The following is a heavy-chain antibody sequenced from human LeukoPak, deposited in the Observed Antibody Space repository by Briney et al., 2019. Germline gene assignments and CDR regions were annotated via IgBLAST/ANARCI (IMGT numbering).Heavy chain of an antibody. J-gene: IGHJ4*02. Sequence: GGSLRLSCEVSGFTDSSNYMTWVRQAPGKGLEWVSIIYSGGSTYYADSVKGRFAISRDNSKNTLYLQMNSLRAEDTAVFYCARDLTGDAYFDYWGQGTLVTVSS. CDR3: ARDLTGDAYFDY. D-gene: IGHD7-27*01. CDR1: GFTDSSNY. V-gene: IGHV3-66*01. CDR2: IYSGGST.